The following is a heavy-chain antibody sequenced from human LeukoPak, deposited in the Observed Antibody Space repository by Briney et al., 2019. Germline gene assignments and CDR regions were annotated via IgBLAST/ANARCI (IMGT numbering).Heavy chain of an antibody. D-gene: IGHD4-17*01. Sequence: GRSLRLSCAASGFTFSTYAMHWVRQAPGRGLEWVAVILYDGSNQYYADSVKGRFTISRDNSRNTLYLQMNSLKVEDTAVYYCARDFRDYRDYVAYFDSWGQETLVTVSS. J-gene: IGHJ4*02. V-gene: IGHV3-30-3*01. CDR3: ARDFRDYRDYVAYFDS. CDR2: ILYDGSNQ. CDR1: GFTFSTYA.